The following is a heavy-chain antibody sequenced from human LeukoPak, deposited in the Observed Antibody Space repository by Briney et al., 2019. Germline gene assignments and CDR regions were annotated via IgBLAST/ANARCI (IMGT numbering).Heavy chain of an antibody. CDR3: ARADSVPAGDYHYWYMDV. D-gene: IGHD2-2*01. V-gene: IGHV1-2*02. Sequence: GASVKVSCKASGFSVTCYYIHWVRQGPRQGLQWMGWMKPNSGDTDYAQKFQRRVTMTRDTSISTVYMELSRLRSDDTAVYYCARADSVPAGDYHYWYMDVWRKGTTVTVSS. CDR1: GFSVTCYY. J-gene: IGHJ6*03. CDR2: MKPNSGDT.